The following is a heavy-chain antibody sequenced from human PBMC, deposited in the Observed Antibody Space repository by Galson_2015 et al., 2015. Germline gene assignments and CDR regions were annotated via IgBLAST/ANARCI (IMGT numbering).Heavy chain of an antibody. Sequence: SLRLSCAASGFTFSTYDMYWVRQAPGKGLEYVSTISTNGRNTYYADSVKGRFTISRDNSKNTLYLQMSSLRAEDTAVYYCVKEGQLPPHYYFDYWGQGTLVTVSS. V-gene: IGHV3-64D*08. CDR2: ISTNGRNT. CDR3: VKEGQLPPHYYFDY. J-gene: IGHJ4*02. CDR1: GFTFSTYD. D-gene: IGHD2-2*01.